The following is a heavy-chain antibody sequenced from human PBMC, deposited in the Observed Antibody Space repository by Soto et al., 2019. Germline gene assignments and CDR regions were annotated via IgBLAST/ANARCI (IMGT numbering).Heavy chain of an antibody. J-gene: IGHJ6*03. D-gene: IGHD3-9*01. CDR1: GFTFSDYY. CDR2: ISSSGSTI. Sequence: GSLRLSCAASGFTFSDYYMSWIRQAPGKGLEWVSYISSSGSTIYYADSVKGRFTISRDNAKNSLYLQMNSLRAEDTAVYYCARDILAVPDYYYYMDVWGKGTTVTVSS. V-gene: IGHV3-11*01. CDR3: ARDILAVPDYYYYMDV.